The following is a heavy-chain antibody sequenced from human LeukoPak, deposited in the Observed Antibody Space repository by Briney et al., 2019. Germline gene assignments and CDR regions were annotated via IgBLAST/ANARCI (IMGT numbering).Heavy chain of an antibody. CDR1: GYTFTSYY. V-gene: IGHV1-46*01. Sequence: ASVKVSCKASGYTFTSYYMHWARQAPGQGLEWMGIINPSGGSTSYAQKFRGRVTMTRDTSTSTVYMELSSLRSEDTAVYYCARVQLPYSSGWSHFDYWGQGTLVTVSS. D-gene: IGHD6-19*01. J-gene: IGHJ4*02. CDR3: ARVQLPYSSGWSHFDY. CDR2: INPSGGST.